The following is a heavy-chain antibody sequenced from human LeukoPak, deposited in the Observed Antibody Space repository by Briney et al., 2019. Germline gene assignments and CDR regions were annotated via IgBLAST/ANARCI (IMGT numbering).Heavy chain of an antibody. Sequence: GGSLRLSCAVSGFIFSRYSMNWVRQAPGKGLEWVAFIRYDGSNKYYADSVKGRFTISRDNAKNSLYLQMNSLRAEDTAVYYCARAEWELPYYFDYWGQGTLVTVSS. D-gene: IGHD1-26*01. V-gene: IGHV3-30*02. CDR2: IRYDGSNK. CDR3: ARAEWELPYYFDY. J-gene: IGHJ4*02. CDR1: GFIFSRYS.